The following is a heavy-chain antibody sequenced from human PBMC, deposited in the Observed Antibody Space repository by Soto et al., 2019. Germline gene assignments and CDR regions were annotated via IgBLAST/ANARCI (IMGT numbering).Heavy chain of an antibody. Sequence: GGSLRLSCAASGFTVSVNYMHWVRQAPGKGLEWVSVIHSAGTTYYADSVKDRFTISRDTSKKPLYLQMNSLSAEDMAVYYCAISASSPRFDYWGQGTLVTVSS. J-gene: IGHJ4*02. D-gene: IGHD1-26*01. V-gene: IGHV3-66*01. CDR2: IHSAGTT. CDR3: AISASSPRFDY. CDR1: GFTVSVNY.